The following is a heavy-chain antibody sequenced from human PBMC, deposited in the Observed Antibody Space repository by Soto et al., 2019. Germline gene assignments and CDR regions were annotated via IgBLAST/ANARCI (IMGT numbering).Heavy chain of an antibody. CDR2: IIPIFATA. D-gene: IGHD6-13*01. CDR1: GGTFSSYA. V-gene: IGHV1-69*06. J-gene: IGHJ4*02. Sequence: QVQLVQSGAEVKKPGSSVKVSCKASGGTFSSYAITWVRQAPGQGLEWMGGIIPIFATANYAQKFQGRVTITADKSTTTSYMELSSLRSEDTAVYYCARSNAAASARYVFDCWGQGTRVTLSS. CDR3: ARSNAAASARYVFDC.